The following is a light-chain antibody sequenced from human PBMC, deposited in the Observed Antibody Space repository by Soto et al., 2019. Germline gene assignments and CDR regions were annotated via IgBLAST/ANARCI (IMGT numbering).Light chain of an antibody. CDR3: QKHANYPIT. J-gene: IGKJ4*01. CDR2: KAS. CDR1: RNIGSW. V-gene: IGKV1-5*03. Sequence: DIQMTQSPSTLSASIGERASITCRASRNIGSWLAWYQQKAGKANNLLIYKASTLETGVPSRFSGSASGTEFTLTISSLQPDDFATYYCQKHANYPITFGRGTKVDIK.